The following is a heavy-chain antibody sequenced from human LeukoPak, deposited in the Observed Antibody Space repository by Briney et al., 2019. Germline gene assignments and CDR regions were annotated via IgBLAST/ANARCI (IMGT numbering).Heavy chain of an antibody. CDR1: GGSISSGSYY. Sequence: SETLSLTCTVSGGSISSGSYYWSWIRQPAGKGLEWIGRIYTSGSTNYNPSLKSRVTISVDTSKNQFSLKLSSVTAADTAEYYCARDSAAGTGDFDYWGQGTLVTVSS. CDR3: ARDSAAGTGDFDY. CDR2: IYTSGST. V-gene: IGHV4-61*02. J-gene: IGHJ4*02. D-gene: IGHD6-13*01.